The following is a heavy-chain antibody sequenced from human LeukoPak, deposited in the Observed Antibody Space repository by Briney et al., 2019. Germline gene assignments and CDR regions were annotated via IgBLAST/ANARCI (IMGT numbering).Heavy chain of an antibody. CDR2: IYYSGST. D-gene: IGHD3-9*01. V-gene: IGHV4-39*01. CDR1: GGSISSTSYY. Sequence: PSETLSLTCSVSGGSISSTSYYWGWIRQPPGKGLEWIGNIYYSGSTYYNPSLKSRVTISLDTSKNQFSLQLTSVTAADTAVYYCARGHDILTGYWYYFDYWGQGTLVTVSS. J-gene: IGHJ4*02. CDR3: ARGHDILTGYWYYFDY.